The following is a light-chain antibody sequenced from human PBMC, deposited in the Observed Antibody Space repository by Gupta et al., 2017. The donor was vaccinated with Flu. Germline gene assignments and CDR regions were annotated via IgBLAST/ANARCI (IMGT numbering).Light chain of an antibody. J-gene: IGKJ1*01. Sequence: DVVMTQSPLSLPVTLGQPASISCRTSQGRVYSDGNTYLHWFQQRPGQSPRRLIYKVSSRESGVPDSFSGSGSGTNFTLKISRGEADDVGIYCCMQGQHWPWPFGQGTTVEIK. CDR3: MQGQHWPWP. CDR2: KVS. V-gene: IGKV2-30*01. CDR1: QGRVYSDGNTY.